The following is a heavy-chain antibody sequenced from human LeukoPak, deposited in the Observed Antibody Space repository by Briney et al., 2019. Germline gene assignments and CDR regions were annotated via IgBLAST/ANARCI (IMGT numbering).Heavy chain of an antibody. V-gene: IGHV3-11*04. CDR1: GFTFSDYY. CDR3: ARGFADHDAFDI. J-gene: IGHJ3*02. CDR2: ISSSSSTI. Sequence: SGGSLRLSCAASGFTFSDYYMSWIRQAPGKGLEWVSYISSSSSTIYYADSVKGRFTISRDNAKNSLYLQMNSLRAEDTAVYYCARGFADHDAFDIWGQGTMVTVSS.